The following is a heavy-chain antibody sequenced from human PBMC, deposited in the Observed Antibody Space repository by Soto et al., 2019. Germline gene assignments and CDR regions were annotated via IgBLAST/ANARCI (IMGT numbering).Heavy chain of an antibody. J-gene: IGHJ6*02. CDR2: ISGSGGST. Sequence: GGSLRLSCAASGFTFSSYAMSWVRQAPGKGLEWVSAISGSGGSTYYADSVKGRFTISRDNSKNTLYLQMNSLRAEDTAVYYCAQDWKVLANYYYGMDVCGQGTTVTVSS. V-gene: IGHV3-23*01. D-gene: IGHD1-1*01. CDR1: GFTFSSYA. CDR3: AQDWKVLANYYYGMDV.